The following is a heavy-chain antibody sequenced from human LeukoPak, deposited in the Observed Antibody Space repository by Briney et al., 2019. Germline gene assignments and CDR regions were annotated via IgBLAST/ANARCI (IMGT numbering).Heavy chain of an antibody. CDR2: INHSGST. CDR3: ARAVVVVAALHP. Sequence: PSETLSLTCAVYGGSFSGYYWSWIRQPPGKGLEWIGEINHSGSTNYNPSLKSRVTISVDTSKNQFSLKLSSVTAPDTAVYYCARAVVVVAALHPWGQGTLVTVSS. CDR1: GGSFSGYY. D-gene: IGHD2-15*01. J-gene: IGHJ5*02. V-gene: IGHV4-34*01.